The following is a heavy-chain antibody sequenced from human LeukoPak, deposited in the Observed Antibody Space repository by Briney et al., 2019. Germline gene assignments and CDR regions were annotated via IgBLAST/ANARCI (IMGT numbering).Heavy chain of an antibody. V-gene: IGHV3-30*02. J-gene: IGHJ6*03. CDR3: AKDHTQQGYYMDV. D-gene: IGHD1/OR15-1a*01. CDR2: MRSDESKK. CDR1: GFTFNTYG. Sequence: PGGSLRLSCAASGFTFNTYGMHWVRQAPGKGLEWVAFMRSDESKKYCADSVKGRFTISRDNSKNTLYLQMNSLRGEDTAVYYCAKDHTQQGYYMDVWGKGTTVTVSS.